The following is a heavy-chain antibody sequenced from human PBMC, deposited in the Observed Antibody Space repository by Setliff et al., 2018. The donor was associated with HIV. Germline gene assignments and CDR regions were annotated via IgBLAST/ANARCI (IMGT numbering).Heavy chain of an antibody. Sequence: SVKVSCKPSGYTFTTYGLSWVRQAPGQGLEWMGGIIPIFGTANYAQKFQGRVTITADISTSTAYMELSSLNSEDTAIYYCARDHQTIVWLDFWGQGTLVTVSS. CDR3: ARDHQTIVWLDF. D-gene: IGHD2-21*01. V-gene: IGHV1-69*06. CDR2: IIPIFGTA. J-gene: IGHJ4*02. CDR1: GYTFTTYG.